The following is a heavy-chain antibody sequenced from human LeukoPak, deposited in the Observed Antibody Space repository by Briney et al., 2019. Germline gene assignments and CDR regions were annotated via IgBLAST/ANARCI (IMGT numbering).Heavy chain of an antibody. J-gene: IGHJ4*02. CDR2: IYYSGST. CDR1: GGSISSSSYY. D-gene: IGHD6-13*01. V-gene: IGHV4-39*01. CDR3: AASIAAAVALPVAY. Sequence: SETLSLTCTVSGGSISSSSYYWGWIRQPPGKGLEWIGSIYYSGSTYYNPSLKSRVTISVDTSKNQFSLKLSSVTAADTAVYYCAASIAAAVALPVAYWGQGTLVTVSS.